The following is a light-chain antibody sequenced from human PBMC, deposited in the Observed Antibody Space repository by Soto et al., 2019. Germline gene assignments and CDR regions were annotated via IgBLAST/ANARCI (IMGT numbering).Light chain of an antibody. J-gene: IGLJ1*01. CDR2: DVS. V-gene: IGLV2-14*03. CDR1: SSDVGGYDY. CDR3: RSYTSSATYV. Sequence: QSALTQPASVSGSPGQSITISCTGSSSDVGGYDYVSWFQQHPNKAPKLILYDVSNRPSGISFRFSGSKSGNTASLTISGLQAEDEADYYCRSYTSSATYVFGTGTKLTVL.